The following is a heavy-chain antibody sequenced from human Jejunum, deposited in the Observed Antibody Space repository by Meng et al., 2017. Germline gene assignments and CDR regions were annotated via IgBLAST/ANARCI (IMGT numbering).Heavy chain of an antibody. CDR1: GYTFTNYA. CDR3: ARGYCSSTSCQYYPDY. D-gene: IGHD2-2*01. CDR2: INAGNGDT. J-gene: IGHJ4*02. V-gene: IGHV1-3*01. Sequence: VQLVQSGAEVKKPGASVKVSFKSSGYTFTNYAIHWVRQAPGQRLEWMGWINAGNGDTKYSQNFQGRVTITRDTSASTAYMELSSLGSEDTAVYYCARGYCSSTSCQYYPDYWGQGTLVTVSS.